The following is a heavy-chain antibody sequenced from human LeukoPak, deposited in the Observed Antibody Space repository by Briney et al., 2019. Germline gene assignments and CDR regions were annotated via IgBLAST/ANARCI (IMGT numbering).Heavy chain of an antibody. CDR2: INPNSGGT. D-gene: IGHD6-13*01. Sequence: ASVKVSCKASGYTFTGYYMHWVRQAPGQGLEWMGWINPNSGGTNYAQKFQGRVTMTRDTSISTAYMELSRLRSDDTAVYYCARDQLAAAAGTVYYYGMDVWGQGTTVTVSS. J-gene: IGHJ6*02. CDR3: ARDQLAAAAGTVYYYGMDV. V-gene: IGHV1-2*02. CDR1: GYTFTGYY.